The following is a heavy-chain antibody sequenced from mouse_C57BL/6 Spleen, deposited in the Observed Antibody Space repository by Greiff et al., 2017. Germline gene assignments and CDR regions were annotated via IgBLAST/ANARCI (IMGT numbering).Heavy chain of an antibody. CDR1: GYTFTDYN. J-gene: IGHJ1*03. Sequence: VQLQQSGPELVKPGASVKMSCKASGYTFTDYNMHWVKQSHGKSLEWIGYINPNNGGTSYNQKFKGKATLTVNKSSSTAYMELRSLTSEDSAVYYWERALITTVVWRYFDVWGTGTTVTVSS. V-gene: IGHV1-22*01. D-gene: IGHD1-1*01. CDR3: ERALITTVVWRYFDV. CDR2: INPNNGGT.